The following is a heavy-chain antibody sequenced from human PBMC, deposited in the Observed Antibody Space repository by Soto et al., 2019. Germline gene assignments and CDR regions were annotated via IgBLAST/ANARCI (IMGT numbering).Heavy chain of an antibody. CDR1: GFSLSTSGVG. CDR3: AHRRRIQWASMDYFDY. Sequence: SGPTLVNPTQTLTLTCTFSGFSLSTSGVGVGWIRQPPGKALEWLALIYWNDDKRYSPSLKSRLTITKDTSKNQVVLTMTNMDPVDTATYYCAHRRRIQWASMDYFDYWGQGTLVTVSS. CDR2: IYWNDDK. D-gene: IGHD2-8*01. V-gene: IGHV2-5*01. J-gene: IGHJ4*02.